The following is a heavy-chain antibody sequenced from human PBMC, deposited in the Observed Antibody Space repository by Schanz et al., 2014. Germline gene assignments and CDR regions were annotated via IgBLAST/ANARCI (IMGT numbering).Heavy chain of an antibody. CDR1: GFSFSDYG. V-gene: IGHV3-33*06. J-gene: IGHJ4*02. CDR3: AKDRGGNYFDF. D-gene: IGHD3-10*01. Sequence: QVQLVESGGSVVQPGRSLRLSCAGSGFSFSDYGMHWVRQAPGRGLEWVAVVWNDGTNKYYADSVKGRFTISRDNSKNTLNLQMDSLRAEDTAVYYCAKDRGGNYFDFWGQGTLVTVSS. CDR2: VWNDGTNK.